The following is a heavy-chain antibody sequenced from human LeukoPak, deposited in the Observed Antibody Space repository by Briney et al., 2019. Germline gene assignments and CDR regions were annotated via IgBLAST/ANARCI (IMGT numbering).Heavy chain of an antibody. CDR2: IIPILGIA. CDR1: GGTFSSYA. V-gene: IGHV1-69*04. J-gene: IGHJ4*02. Sequence: SVNVSCKASGGTFSSYAISWVRQAPGQGREWMGRIIPILGIANYAQKFQGRVTITADQSTSTAYMELSSLRSEDTAVYYCARDDPYSTYGYWGEGNLVTVSS. CDR3: ARDDPYSTYGY. D-gene: IGHD4-11*01.